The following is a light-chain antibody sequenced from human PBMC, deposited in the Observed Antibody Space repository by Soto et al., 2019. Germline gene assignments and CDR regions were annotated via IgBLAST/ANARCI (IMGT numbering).Light chain of an antibody. Sequence: EIVLTQSPDTLSLSPGERATLSCRASQSVRNNYLASYQQKPGQAPRFLIYDASSRATGIPDRFSGSGSGTDFTLTISRLEPEDFAVYYCQQYGRSPLTFGGVTRVEIK. CDR3: QQYGRSPLT. CDR1: QSVRNNY. CDR2: DAS. J-gene: IGKJ4*01. V-gene: IGKV3-20*01.